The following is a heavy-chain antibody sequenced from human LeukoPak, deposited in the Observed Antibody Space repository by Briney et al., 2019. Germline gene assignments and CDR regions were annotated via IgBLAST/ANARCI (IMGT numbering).Heavy chain of an antibody. Sequence: GGSLRLSCVASGFTFKSYHMNWVRQAPGKGLEWLSGITSGASVIYYADSVKGRFTISRDDAKNSVFLQMSVVTVDDTAVYYCARKRLADLGDDTSFGGTPFDSWGQGTLVIVSS. CDR1: GFTFKSYH. D-gene: IGHD3-16*01. V-gene: IGHV3-48*03. CDR3: ARKRLADLGDDTSFGGTPFDS. CDR2: ITSGASVI. J-gene: IGHJ4*02.